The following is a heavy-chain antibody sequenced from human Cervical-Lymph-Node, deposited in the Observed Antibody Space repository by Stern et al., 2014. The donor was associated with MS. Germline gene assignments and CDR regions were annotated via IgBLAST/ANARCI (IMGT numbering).Heavy chain of an antibody. J-gene: IGHJ4*02. CDR1: GFTFIGTTFSNSG. Sequence: VQLVESGGGAVQPGRSLRLSCAASGFTFIGTTFSNSGMHWVRQAPGKGLEWVAMIWSDGSNKYYADSVKGRFTISRDNSKNTLNLEIDSLRDQDTAVYYCGRDRGKNYVDYWGQGTLVSVSS. D-gene: IGHD3-10*01. CDR3: GRDRGKNYVDY. CDR2: IWSDGSNK. V-gene: IGHV3-33*01.